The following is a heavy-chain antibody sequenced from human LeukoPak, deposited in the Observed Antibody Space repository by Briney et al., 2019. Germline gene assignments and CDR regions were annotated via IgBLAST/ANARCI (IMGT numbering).Heavy chain of an antibody. CDR2: IYYSGST. CDR3: ARSQAHGIFDY. Sequence: SETLSLTCTVSGGSISSSSYYWGWIRQPPGKGLEWIGSIYYSGSTYYNPSLKSRVSISVDTSKNQFSLKLSSVTAADTAVYYCARSQAHGIFDYWGQGTLVTVSS. V-gene: IGHV4-39*01. CDR1: GGSISSSSYY. J-gene: IGHJ4*02.